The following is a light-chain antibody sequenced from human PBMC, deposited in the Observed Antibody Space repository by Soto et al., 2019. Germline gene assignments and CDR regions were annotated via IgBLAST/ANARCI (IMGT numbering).Light chain of an antibody. CDR3: SSYTSNSRV. CDR1: SSDVGLYNL. V-gene: IGLV2-14*02. J-gene: IGLJ1*01. CDR2: EGS. Sequence: QSVLTQPASVSGTPGQSITISCTGTSSDVGLYNLVSWYQQHPSKAPKLMIFEGSKRPSGVSNRFSGSKSGNTASLTISGLQAEDEAIYFCSSYTSNSRVFGTGTKLTVL.